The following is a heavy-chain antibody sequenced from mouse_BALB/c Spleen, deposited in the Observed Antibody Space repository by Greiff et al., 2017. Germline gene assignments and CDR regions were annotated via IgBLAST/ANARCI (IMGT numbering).Heavy chain of an antibody. CDR2: ISSGGGST. D-gene: IGHD2-3*01. V-gene: IGHV5-12-1*01. J-gene: IGHJ3*01. Sequence: EVQLVESGGGLVKPGGSLKLSCAASGFAFSSYDMSWVRQTPEKRLEWVAYISSGGGSTYYPDTVKGRFTISRDNAKNTLYLQMSSLKSEDTAMYYCARHDGYLAYWGQGTLVTVSA. CDR3: ARHDGYLAY. CDR1: GFAFSSYD.